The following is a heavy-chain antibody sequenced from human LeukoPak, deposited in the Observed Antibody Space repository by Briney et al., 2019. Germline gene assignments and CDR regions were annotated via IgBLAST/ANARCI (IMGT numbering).Heavy chain of an antibody. CDR3: AGGADVGLYTFDY. CDR1: GGTFSSYA. V-gene: IGHV1-69*13. J-gene: IGHJ4*02. CDR2: IIPIFGTA. Sequence: SVTVSCKASGGTFSSYAISWVRHAPGQGLERMGGIIPIFGTANYAQKFQGRVTITADESTSTAYLELSSLRSEDTAVYYCAGGADVGLYTFDYWGQGTLVTVSS. D-gene: IGHD2-2*02.